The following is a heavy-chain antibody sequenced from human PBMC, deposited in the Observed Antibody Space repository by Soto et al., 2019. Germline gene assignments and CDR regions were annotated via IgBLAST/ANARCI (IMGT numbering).Heavy chain of an antibody. Sequence: ASVKVSCKASGYTFTSYGISWVRQAPGQGLEWMGWISAYNGNTNYAQKLQGRVTMTTDTSTSTAYMELRSLRSDDTAVYYCARVGVYCSGGSCYWFDPWGQGTLVTVSS. CDR3: ARVGVYCSGGSCYWFDP. D-gene: IGHD2-15*01. CDR2: ISAYNGNT. J-gene: IGHJ5*02. V-gene: IGHV1-18*01. CDR1: GYTFTSYG.